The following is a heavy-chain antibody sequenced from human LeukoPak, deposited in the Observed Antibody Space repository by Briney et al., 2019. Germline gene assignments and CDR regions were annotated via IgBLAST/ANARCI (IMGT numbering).Heavy chain of an antibody. D-gene: IGHD5-12*01. V-gene: IGHV1-8*01. Sequence: ASVKVSCKASEYTFTSYDINWVRQATGQGLEWMGWMNPNSGNTGYAQKFQGRVTMTRNTSISTAYMELSSLTFEDTAVYYCARGRHPGPAWISEYWGQGTLVTVSS. CDR3: ARGRHPGPAWISEY. CDR2: MNPNSGNT. J-gene: IGHJ4*02. CDR1: EYTFTSYD.